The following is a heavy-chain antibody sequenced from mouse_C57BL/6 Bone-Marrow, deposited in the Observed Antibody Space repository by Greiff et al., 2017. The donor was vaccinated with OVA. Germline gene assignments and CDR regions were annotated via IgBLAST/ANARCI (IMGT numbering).Heavy chain of an antibody. CDR3: ARVDRPYYAMDY. CDR1: GFTFSSYA. V-gene: IGHV5-4*01. J-gene: IGHJ4*01. CDR2: ISDGGSYT. Sequence: EVQLVESGGGLVKPGGSLKLSCAASGFTFSSYAMSWVRQTPEKRLEWVATISDGGSYTYYPDNVKGRFTISRDNAKNNLYLQMSHLKSEDTAMYYCARVDRPYYAMDYWGQGTSVTVSS.